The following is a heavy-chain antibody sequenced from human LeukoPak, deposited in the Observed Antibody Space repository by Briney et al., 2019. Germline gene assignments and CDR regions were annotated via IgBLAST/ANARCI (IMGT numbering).Heavy chain of an antibody. CDR1: GFTSSSYG. Sequence: GGSLRLSCAASGFTSSSYGMHWVRQAPGKGLEWVAFIRYDGSNKYYADSVKGRFTISRDNSKNTLYLQMNSLRAEDTAVYYCAKDLYDFWSGPTGYMDVWGKGTTVTVSS. CDR3: AKDLYDFWSGPTGYMDV. CDR2: IRYDGSNK. J-gene: IGHJ6*04. D-gene: IGHD3-3*01. V-gene: IGHV3-30*02.